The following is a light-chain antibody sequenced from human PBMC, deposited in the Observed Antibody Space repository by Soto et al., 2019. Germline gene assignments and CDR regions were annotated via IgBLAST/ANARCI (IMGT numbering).Light chain of an antibody. J-gene: IGKJ5*01. CDR1: QSLLHSNGYNY. CDR3: MQALQTPVT. V-gene: IGKV2-28*01. Sequence: DLVMTQSPLSLPVTPGEPASISCRSSQSLLHSNGYNYLDWYLQKPGQSPQLLIYLGSNRASGVPDRFGGSGLGTDFTLKISSVEAEDVGVYYCMQALQTPVTFGQGTRLEIK. CDR2: LGS.